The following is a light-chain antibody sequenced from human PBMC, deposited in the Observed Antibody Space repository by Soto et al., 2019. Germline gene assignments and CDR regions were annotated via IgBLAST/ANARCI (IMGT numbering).Light chain of an antibody. Sequence: QSALTQPPSASGSPGQSVTISCTGTSSDVGYYNYVSWYQQHPGKAPKLMIYEVTKRPSGVPDRFSGSKSGNTASLTVSGLQAEDEANYYCSSYAGSNNFVLFGGGTKLTVL. CDR3: SSYAGSNNFVL. CDR1: SSDVGYYNY. CDR2: EVT. V-gene: IGLV2-8*01. J-gene: IGLJ2*01.